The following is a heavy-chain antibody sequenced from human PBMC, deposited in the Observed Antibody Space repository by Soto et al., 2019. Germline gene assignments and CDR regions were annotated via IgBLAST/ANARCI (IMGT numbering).Heavy chain of an antibody. Sequence: EVELLESGGGLVQPGRSLRLSCAASGLTFSSYAMNWVRQAPGKGLEWVSAMSGTGGSTYYADSVKGRFTISRDNSKNTLYLQMNSLRVEDTAVFHCAKAGFSSGWSPSYFDYWGQGTLVTVSS. CDR1: GLTFSSYA. J-gene: IGHJ4*02. CDR3: AKAGFSSGWSPSYFDY. V-gene: IGHV3-23*01. D-gene: IGHD6-19*01. CDR2: MSGTGGST.